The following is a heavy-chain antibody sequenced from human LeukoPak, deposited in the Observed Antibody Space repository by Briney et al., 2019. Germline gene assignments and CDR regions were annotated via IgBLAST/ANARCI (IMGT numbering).Heavy chain of an antibody. D-gene: IGHD6-6*01. Sequence: ASVKVSCKVSGYTLTELSMHWVRQAPGKGLEWMGGIIPIFGTANYAQKFQGRVTITADESTSTAYMELSSLRSEDTAVYYCARVRPPPYYYYGMDVWGQGTTVTVSS. CDR1: GYTLTELS. J-gene: IGHJ6*02. CDR3: ARVRPPPYYYYGMDV. CDR2: IIPIFGTA. V-gene: IGHV1-69*13.